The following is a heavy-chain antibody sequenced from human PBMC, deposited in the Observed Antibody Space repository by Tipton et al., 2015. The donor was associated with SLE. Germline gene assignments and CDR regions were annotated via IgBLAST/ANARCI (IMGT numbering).Heavy chain of an antibody. Sequence: TLSLTCTVSGASINSGDYYWSWVRQPAGKGLEWIGHIYTSGNTNYNSSLKYRVSVSLDTSKSQFSLSLRSVTAADTAVYYCARGANWGSRDFQYWGQGTLVTVSS. CDR2: IYTSGNT. CDR3: ARGANWGSRDFQY. J-gene: IGHJ4*02. CDR1: GASINSGDYY. D-gene: IGHD7-27*01. V-gene: IGHV4-61*09.